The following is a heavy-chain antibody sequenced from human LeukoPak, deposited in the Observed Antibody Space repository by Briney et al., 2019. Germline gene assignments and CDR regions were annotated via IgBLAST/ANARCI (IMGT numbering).Heavy chain of an antibody. CDR1: GGSISSYY. CDR2: IPYTGST. Sequence: SETLSLTCTVSGGSISSYYWSWIRQPPGKGLEWIGYIPYTGSTNYNPSLKSRVTISVDTSKNQLSLKLSSVTAADTAVYYCARVFLNYYDSSGYYFDYWGQGTLVTVSS. CDR3: ARVFLNYYDSSGYYFDY. V-gene: IGHV4-59*01. J-gene: IGHJ4*02. D-gene: IGHD3-22*01.